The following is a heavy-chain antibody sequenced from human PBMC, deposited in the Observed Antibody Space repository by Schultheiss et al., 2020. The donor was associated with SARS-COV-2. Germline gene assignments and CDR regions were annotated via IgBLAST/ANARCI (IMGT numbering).Heavy chain of an antibody. Sequence: SETLSLTCIVSGGSISGYYWSWIRQPAGKGLEWIGRIYTSGSTNYNPSLKSRVTMSVDTSKNQFSLKLSSVTAADTAVYYCARASYYDSSGPPDAFDIWGQGTMVTVSS. CDR2: IYTSGST. J-gene: IGHJ3*02. CDR1: GGSISGYY. V-gene: IGHV4-4*07. CDR3: ARASYYDSSGPPDAFDI. D-gene: IGHD3-22*01.